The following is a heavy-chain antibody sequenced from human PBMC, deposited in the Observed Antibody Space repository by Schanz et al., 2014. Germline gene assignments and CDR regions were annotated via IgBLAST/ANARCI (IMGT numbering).Heavy chain of an antibody. V-gene: IGHV3-11*06. CDR2: VSRSTPDI. CDR3: ARGGPAYYFDD. J-gene: IGHJ4*02. CDR1: GFTFSDYY. Sequence: QVQLVESGGGLVKPGGSLRLSCAASGFTFSDYYINWIRQAPGKGLEWVSYVSRSTPDIYYADSVKGRFTMSRDNAKNTVYIQMNSLRAEDTAVYYCARGGPAYYFDDWGQGTLVTVSS.